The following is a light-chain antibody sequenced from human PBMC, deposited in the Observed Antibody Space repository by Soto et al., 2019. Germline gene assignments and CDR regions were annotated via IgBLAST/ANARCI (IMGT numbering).Light chain of an antibody. CDR3: QQSNSFPLT. V-gene: IGKV1-12*01. J-gene: IGKJ4*01. Sequence: IQMTXSPSSVSASVGDRVTITCRASQGIXXXLAWYQQKPGKAPNLLIYAASSLQSGVPSRFSGSGXETXFTLTIGSLQPEDFATYYCQQSNSFPLTFGGGTKVEIK. CDR1: QGIXXX. CDR2: AAS.